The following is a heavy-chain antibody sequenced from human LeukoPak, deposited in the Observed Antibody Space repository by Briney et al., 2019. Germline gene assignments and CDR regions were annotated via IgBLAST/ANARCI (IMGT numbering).Heavy chain of an antibody. J-gene: IGHJ2*01. D-gene: IGHD3-10*01. Sequence: GESLKISCQASGYTFTSYWIGWVRQMPGKGLECMGIIYPDDSDTTYSPSFQGQVTISADKSFSTAYLQWSSLKAPDTAIYYCARLGGDTYYFGSASYPNWYFDLWGRGTLVTVSS. CDR1: GYTFTSYW. CDR3: ARLGGDTYYFGSASYPNWYFDL. CDR2: IYPDDSDT. V-gene: IGHV5-51*01.